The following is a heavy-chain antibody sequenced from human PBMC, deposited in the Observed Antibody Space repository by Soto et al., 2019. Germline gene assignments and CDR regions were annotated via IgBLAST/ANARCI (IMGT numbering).Heavy chain of an antibody. V-gene: IGHV3-23*01. J-gene: IGHJ6*02. D-gene: IGHD1-7*01. CDR2: ISGSGGST. CDR1: GFTFSSYA. CDR3: AKDLSISGTTVYYYYYGMDV. Sequence: GGSLRLSCAASGFTFSSYAMSWVRQAPGKGLEWVSAISGSGGSTYYADSVKGRFTISRDNSKNTLYLQMNSLRAEDTAVYYCAKDLSISGTTVYYYYYGMDVWGQGTTVTVSS.